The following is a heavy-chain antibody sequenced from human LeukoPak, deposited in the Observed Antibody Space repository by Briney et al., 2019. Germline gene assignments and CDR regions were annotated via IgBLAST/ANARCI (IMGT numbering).Heavy chain of an antibody. V-gene: IGHV6-1*01. J-gene: IGHJ4*02. CDR2: TYYRSKWFN. CDR3: ARGTRNAFDS. Sequence: SQTLSLTCVISGDGVSTNNAAAWNWFRQSPSRGLEWLGRTYYRSKWFNEYAISVKSRMLINADTSRNQLSLQLNSVTPEDTAMYYCARGTRNAFDSWGQGTLVTVSS. CDR1: GDGVSTNNAAA. D-gene: IGHD2-2*01.